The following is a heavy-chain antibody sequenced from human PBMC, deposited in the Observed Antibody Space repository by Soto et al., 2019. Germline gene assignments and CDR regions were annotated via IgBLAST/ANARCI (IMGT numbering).Heavy chain of an antibody. Sequence: LRLSCTASGFTFSSYWMNWFRQAPGKGLEWVANIKQDGSEKYYVDSVKGRFTISRDNAKNSLSLQMNTLRAEDTGVYYCARGGYCGSTNCYRSSDYWGQGTLVTVSS. CDR3: ARGGYCGSTNCYRSSDY. D-gene: IGHD2-2*01. V-gene: IGHV3-7*01. J-gene: IGHJ4*02. CDR2: IKQDGSEK. CDR1: GFTFSSYW.